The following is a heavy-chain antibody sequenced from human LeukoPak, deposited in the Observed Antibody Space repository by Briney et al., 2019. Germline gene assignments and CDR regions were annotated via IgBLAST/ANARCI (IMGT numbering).Heavy chain of an antibody. CDR2: IYSGGST. J-gene: IGHJ6*02. Sequence: GGSLRLSCAASGFTVSSNYMSWVRQAPGKGLEWVSVIYSGGSTYYADSVKGRFTISRDNSKSTLYLQMNSLRAEDTAVYYCARGGFSSWNYYYYGMDVWGQGTTVTVSS. V-gene: IGHV3-53*01. CDR3: ARGGFSSWNYYYYGMDV. D-gene: IGHD6-13*01. CDR1: GFTVSSNY.